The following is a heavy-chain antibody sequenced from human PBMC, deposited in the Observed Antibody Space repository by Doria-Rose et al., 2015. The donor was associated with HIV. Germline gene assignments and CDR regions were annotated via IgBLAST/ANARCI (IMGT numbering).Heavy chain of an antibody. J-gene: IGHJ4*02. CDR1: GVSLSSPGMG. V-gene: IGHV2-26*01. CDR2: MSSDEER. Sequence: QITLKESGPVLVKPTETLTLTCTVSGVSLSSPGMGVSWIRQPPGKALEWLANMSSDEERYYTASLKSRLSNSRSTSKSQVLLTMTDMDPVDTATYYCARIKRSRWYHKYYFDFWGQGTLVIVS. D-gene: IGHD6-13*01. CDR3: ARIKRSRWYHKYYFDF.